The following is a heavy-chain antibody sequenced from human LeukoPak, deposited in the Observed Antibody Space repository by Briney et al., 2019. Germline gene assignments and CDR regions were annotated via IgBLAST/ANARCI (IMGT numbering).Heavy chain of an antibody. CDR1: GGSISSYY. J-gene: IGHJ6*02. D-gene: IGHD3-3*01. V-gene: IGHV4-59*01. Sequence: PSETLSLTCTVSGGSISSYYWSWIRQPPGKGLEWIGYIYYSGSTNYNPSLKSRVTISVDTSKNQFSLKLSSVTAADTAVYYCARADYDFWSGYLGDYYYGMDVWGQGTTVTVSS. CDR2: IYYSGST. CDR3: ARADYDFWSGYLGDYYYGMDV.